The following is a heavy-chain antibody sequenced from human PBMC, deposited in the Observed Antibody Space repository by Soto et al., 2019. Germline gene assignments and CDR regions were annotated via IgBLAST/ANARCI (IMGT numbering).Heavy chain of an antibody. J-gene: IGHJ4*02. Sequence: QVQLVESGGGVVQPGRSLRLSCAASGFTFSSYGMHWVRQAPGKGLEWVAVIWYDGRNTYYADSVKGRFTISRDNSKYTLYLQMNSLRAEDTAVYFCARTAYYYDSSGYYFDCWGQGTLFTVSS. CDR3: ARTAYYYDSSGYYFDC. CDR1: GFTFSSYG. CDR2: IWYDGRNT. V-gene: IGHV3-33*01. D-gene: IGHD3-22*01.